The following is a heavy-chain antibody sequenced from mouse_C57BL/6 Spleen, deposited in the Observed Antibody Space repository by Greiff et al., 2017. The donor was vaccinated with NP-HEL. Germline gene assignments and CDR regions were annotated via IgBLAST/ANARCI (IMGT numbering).Heavy chain of an antibody. V-gene: IGHV5-6*01. CDR3: ARHYYSNPYYFDY. D-gene: IGHD2-5*01. CDR2: ISSGGSYT. CDR1: GFTFSSYG. Sequence: EVQVVESGGDLVKPGGSLKLSCAASGFTFSSYGMSWVRQTPDKRLEWVATISSGGSYTYYPDSVKGRFTISRDNAKNTLYLQMSSLKSEDTAMYYCARHYYSNPYYFDYWGQGTTLTVSS. J-gene: IGHJ2*01.